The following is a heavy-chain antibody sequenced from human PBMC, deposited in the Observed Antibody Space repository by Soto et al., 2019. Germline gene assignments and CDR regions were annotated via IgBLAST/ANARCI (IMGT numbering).Heavy chain of an antibody. D-gene: IGHD1-1*01. J-gene: IGHJ4*02. CDR3: ARATGTLRSRNCDY. Sequence: SETLSLTCSVSGGSISTVGHYWTWIRQPPGKGLEWIGSIYHTGSTYYSKSLRSRLTMSVDTSKSQFPLRLSSVTAADTAVYYCARATGTLRSRNCDYWGQGSLVTVSS. CDR1: GGSISTVGHY. V-gene: IGHV4-31*03. CDR2: IYHTGST.